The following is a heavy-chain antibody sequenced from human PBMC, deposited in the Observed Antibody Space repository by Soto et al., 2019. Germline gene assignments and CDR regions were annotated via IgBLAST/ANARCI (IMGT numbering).Heavy chain of an antibody. J-gene: IGHJ6*02. Sequence: GSLRLSCAASGFTFSSYSVNWVRQAPGKGLEWVSSISSSSSYIYYADSVKGRFTISRDNAENSLYLQMNSLRAEDTAVYYCARDGAEMMGTNYYYYYGMDVWGQGTTVTVSS. CDR3: ARDGAEMMGTNYYYYYGMDV. CDR1: GFTFSSYS. CDR2: ISSSSSYI. D-gene: IGHD1-1*01. V-gene: IGHV3-21*01.